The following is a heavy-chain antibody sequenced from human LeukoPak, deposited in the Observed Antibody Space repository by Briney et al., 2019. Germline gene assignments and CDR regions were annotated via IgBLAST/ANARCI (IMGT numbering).Heavy chain of an antibody. Sequence: GSVKVSCKASGYTFTGYYMHWVRQAPGQGLEWMGWINPNSGGTNYAQKFQGRVTMTRDTSISTACMELSRLRSDDTAVYYCARLPAKRYYYDSSGKKNYGMDVWGQGTTVTVSS. D-gene: IGHD3-22*01. V-gene: IGHV1-2*02. CDR3: ARLPAKRYYYDSSGKKNYGMDV. CDR2: INPNSGGT. J-gene: IGHJ6*02. CDR1: GYTFTGYY.